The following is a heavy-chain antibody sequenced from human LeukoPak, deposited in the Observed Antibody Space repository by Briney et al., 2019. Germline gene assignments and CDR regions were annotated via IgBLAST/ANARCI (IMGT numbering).Heavy chain of an antibody. CDR1: GFTFSSYW. Sequence: GGSLRLSCAASGFTFSSYWMHWVRQAPGKRLLWVSRINSDGSSTSYADSVKGRFTISRDNAKNTLYLQMNSLRAEDTAVYYCAGGRGNTIFGGGNWFDPWGQGTLVTVSS. J-gene: IGHJ5*02. V-gene: IGHV3-74*01. CDR3: AGGRGNTIFGGGNWFDP. D-gene: IGHD3-3*01. CDR2: INSDGSST.